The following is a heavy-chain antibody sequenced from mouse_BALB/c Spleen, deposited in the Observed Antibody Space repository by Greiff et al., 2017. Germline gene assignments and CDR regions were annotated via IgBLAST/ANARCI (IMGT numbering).Heavy chain of an antibody. J-gene: IGHJ3*01. CDR2: ISSGGSYT. V-gene: IGHV5-6*01. CDR3: ARHDTTAFAY. D-gene: IGHD1-2*01. Sequence: EVQGVESGGDLVKPGGSLKLSCAASGFTFSSYGMSWVRQTPDKRLEWVATISSGGSYTYYPDSVKGRFTISRDNAKNTLYLQMSSLKSEDTAMYYCARHDTTAFAYWGQGTLVTVSA. CDR1: GFTFSSYG.